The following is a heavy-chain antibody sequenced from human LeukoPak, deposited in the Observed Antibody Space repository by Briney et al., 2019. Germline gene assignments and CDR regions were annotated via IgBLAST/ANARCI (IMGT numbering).Heavy chain of an antibody. CDR3: ARGGYSGYVPFDY. J-gene: IGHJ4*02. Sequence: GGSLRLSCAASGFTFSSYWMHWVRQAPGKGLVWVSRINGDGSSTSYADSVKGRFTISRDNAKNTPYLQMNSLRAEDTAVYYCARGGYSGYVPFDYWGQGTLVTVSS. CDR2: INGDGSST. V-gene: IGHV3-74*01. CDR1: GFTFSSYW. D-gene: IGHD5-12*01.